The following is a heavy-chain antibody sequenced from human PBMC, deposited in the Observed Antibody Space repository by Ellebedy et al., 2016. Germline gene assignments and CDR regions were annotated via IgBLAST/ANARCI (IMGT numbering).Heavy chain of an antibody. V-gene: IGHV3-23*01. D-gene: IGHD3-10*01. Sequence: GGSLRLSXADSGFSFSSYAMSWVRQAPGKGLEWISAITGTGGSTYYVDSVKGRFTISRDNSKNILYLQMNSLRAEDTAIYYCAKGKRGGADFDYWGQGTLVTVSS. CDR2: ITGTGGST. J-gene: IGHJ4*02. CDR3: AKGKRGGADFDY. CDR1: GFSFSSYA.